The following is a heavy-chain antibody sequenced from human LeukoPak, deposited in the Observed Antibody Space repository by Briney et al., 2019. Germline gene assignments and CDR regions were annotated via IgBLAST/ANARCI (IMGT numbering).Heavy chain of an antibody. CDR2: IYTSGNT. CDR1: GGSISSYF. Sequence: PSETLSLTCTVSGGSISSYFWSWIRQPAGGGLEWIGRIYTSGNTNYNPSLKGRVAMSVDSSKNQFSLRLSSVTAADTAVYYCARDLYSGSYLYSFDYWGQGTLVTVSS. J-gene: IGHJ4*02. CDR3: ARDLYSGSYLYSFDY. V-gene: IGHV4-4*07. D-gene: IGHD1-26*01.